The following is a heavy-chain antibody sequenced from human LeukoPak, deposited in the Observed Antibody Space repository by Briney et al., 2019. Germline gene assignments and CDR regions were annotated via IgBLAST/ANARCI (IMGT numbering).Heavy chain of an antibody. V-gene: IGHV4-59*01. D-gene: IGHD3-10*01. CDR3: GRGSPVGDY. CDR1: GGSISSYY. Sequence: PSETLSLTCTVSGGSISSYYRSWVRQPPGKGLEWVGDIYYSGSTNYNPSLKSRVTISVDTSKNQFSLKLSSVTAADTAVYYCGRGSPVGDYWGQGTLVTVSS. CDR2: IYYSGST. J-gene: IGHJ4*02.